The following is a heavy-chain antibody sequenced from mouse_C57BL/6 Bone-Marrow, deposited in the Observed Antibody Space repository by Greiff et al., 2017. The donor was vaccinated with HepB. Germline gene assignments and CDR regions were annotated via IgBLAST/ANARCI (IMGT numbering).Heavy chain of an antibody. CDR1: GFTFSSYT. Sequence: EVQLMESGGGLVKPGGSLKLSCAASGFTFSSYTMSWVRQTPEKRLEWVATISGGGGNTYYPDSVKGRFTISRDNAKNTLYLQMSSLRSEDTALYYCARTGTEGDYWGQGTSVTVSS. V-gene: IGHV5-9*01. CDR3: ARTGTEGDY. J-gene: IGHJ4*01. D-gene: IGHD4-1*01. CDR2: ISGGGGNT.